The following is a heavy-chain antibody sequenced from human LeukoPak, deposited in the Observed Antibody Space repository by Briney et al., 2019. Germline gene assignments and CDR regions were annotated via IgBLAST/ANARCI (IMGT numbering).Heavy chain of an antibody. J-gene: IGHJ3*02. D-gene: IGHD3-16*01. Sequence: GGSLRLSCAASGFTFSSYSMNWVRQAPGKGLEWVSSISSSSSYIYYADSVKGRFTTSRDNAKNSLYLQMNSLRAEHTAVYYCAGRGSHLALDIGREGTMLTVSS. CDR1: GFTFSSYS. V-gene: IGHV3-21*01. CDR2: ISSSSSYI. CDR3: AGRGSHLALDI.